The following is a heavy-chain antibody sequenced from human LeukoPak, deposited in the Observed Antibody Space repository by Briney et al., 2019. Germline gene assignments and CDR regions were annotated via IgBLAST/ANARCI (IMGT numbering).Heavy chain of an antibody. Sequence: GGSLRLSCAASGFTFSSFVMHWVRQAPGKGLEWVAVISYDGSNKYYADSVKGRFTISRDNSKNTLYLQMNSLRAEDTAVYYCAKVGRYYYDSSGYFDYWGQGTLVTVSS. D-gene: IGHD3-22*01. J-gene: IGHJ4*02. CDR2: ISYDGSNK. CDR3: AKVGRYYYDSSGYFDY. CDR1: GFTFSSFV. V-gene: IGHV3-30*18.